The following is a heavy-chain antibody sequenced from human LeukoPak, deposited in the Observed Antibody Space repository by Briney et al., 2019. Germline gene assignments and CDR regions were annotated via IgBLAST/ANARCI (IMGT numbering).Heavy chain of an antibody. CDR1: GFTFSDYG. D-gene: IGHD3-9*01. V-gene: IGHV3-30*02. Sequence: GGSLRLSCAASGFTFSDYGMDWVRQAPGKGLEWVAFIRYDGSIKYYTDSVKDRFTISRDNSRNTLYLQMNSLRAEDTAVYYCAKDRNYDILTGYFPRYGFDPWGQGTLVTVSS. CDR3: AKDRNYDILTGYFPRYGFDP. J-gene: IGHJ5*02. CDR2: IRYDGSIK.